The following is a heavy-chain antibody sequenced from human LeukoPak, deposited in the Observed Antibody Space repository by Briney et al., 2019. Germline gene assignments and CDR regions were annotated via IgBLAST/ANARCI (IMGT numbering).Heavy chain of an antibody. CDR1: GYSISSGYY. J-gene: IGHJ4*02. CDR2: IYHSGST. V-gene: IGHV4-38-2*02. D-gene: IGHD3-16*02. Sequence: PSETLSLTCTVSGYSISSGYYWGWIRQPPGKGLEWIGSIYHSGSTYYNPSLKSRVTISVDTSKNQFSLKLSSVTAADTAVYYCARVGELSFLADYWGQGTLVTVSS. CDR3: ARVGELSFLADY.